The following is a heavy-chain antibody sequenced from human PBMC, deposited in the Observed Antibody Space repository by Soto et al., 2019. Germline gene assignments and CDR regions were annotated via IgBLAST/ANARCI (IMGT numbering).Heavy chain of an antibody. CDR3: ATVFWSGRLYYYYYGMDV. D-gene: IGHD3-3*01. CDR2: FDPEDGET. J-gene: IGHJ6*02. CDR1: GYTLTELS. Sequence: ASVKVSCKVSGYTLTELSMHWLRQAPGKGLEWMGGFDPEDGETIYAQKFQGRVTMTEDTSTDTAYMELSSLRSEDTAVYYCATVFWSGRLYYYYYGMDVWGQGTTVTVSS. V-gene: IGHV1-24*01.